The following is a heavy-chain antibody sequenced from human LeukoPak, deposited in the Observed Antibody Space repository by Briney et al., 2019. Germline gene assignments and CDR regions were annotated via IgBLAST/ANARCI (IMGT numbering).Heavy chain of an antibody. Sequence: SVKVSCKASGGTFSSYAISWVRQAPGQGLEWMGGIIPIFGTANYAQKFQGRVTITTDESTSTAYMELSSLRSEDTAVYYCARGPIESGYSGGWYYYYYMDVWGKGTTVTVSS. D-gene: IGHD3-3*01. J-gene: IGHJ6*03. CDR2: IIPIFGTA. V-gene: IGHV1-69*05. CDR3: ARGPIESGYSGGWYYYYYMDV. CDR1: GGTFSSYA.